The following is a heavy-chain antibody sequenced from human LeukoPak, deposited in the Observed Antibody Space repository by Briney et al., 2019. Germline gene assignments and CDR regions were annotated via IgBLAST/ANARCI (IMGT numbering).Heavy chain of an antibody. J-gene: IGHJ3*01. D-gene: IGHD2-15*01. V-gene: IGHV1-69*05. CDR3: ARESRYCIGDSCYPNAFDV. CDR1: GFTFSSYA. CDR2: IIPIFATT. Sequence: KISCAASGFTFSSYAINWVRQAPGQGLEWMGRIIPIFATTNYAQKFQARVTITTDESTNTAYMELSSLRSEDTAMYYCARESRYCIGDSCYPNAFDVWGQGTMVTISS.